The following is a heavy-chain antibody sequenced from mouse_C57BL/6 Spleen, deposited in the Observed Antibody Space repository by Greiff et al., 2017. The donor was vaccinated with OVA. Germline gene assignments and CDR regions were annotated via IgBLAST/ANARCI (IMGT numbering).Heavy chain of an antibody. D-gene: IGHD3-2*02. J-gene: IGHJ4*01. Sequence: EVQRVESGGGLVKPGGSLKLSCAASGFTFNDYGMHWVRQAPEKGLEWVAYISSGSSTIYYADTVKGRFTISRDNAKNTLFLQMTSLRSEDTAMYYCARGELRLRAMDYWGQGTSVTVSS. CDR1: GFTFNDYG. CDR2: ISSGSSTI. V-gene: IGHV5-17*01. CDR3: ARGELRLRAMDY.